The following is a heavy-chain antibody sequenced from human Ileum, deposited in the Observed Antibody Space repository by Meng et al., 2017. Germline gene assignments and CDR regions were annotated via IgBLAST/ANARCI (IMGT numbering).Heavy chain of an antibody. J-gene: IGHJ4*02. CDR2: MHHDGRT. D-gene: IGHD2-8*01. CDR1: GGSITNKDW. CDR3: ATNGFYSIDN. Sequence: LQVSAPGLVTPPGTAPLTCTVPGGSITNKDWWSWVRQPPGKGLEWIGEMHHDGRTNYNPSFKSRVIMSIDKSRNQFSLHLSSVTAADTAVYFCATNGFYSIDNWGQGTLVTVSS. V-gene: IGHV4-4*01.